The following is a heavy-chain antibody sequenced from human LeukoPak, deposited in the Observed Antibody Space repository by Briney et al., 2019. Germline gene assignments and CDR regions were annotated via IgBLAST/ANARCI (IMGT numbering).Heavy chain of an antibody. J-gene: IGHJ6*03. CDR3: ARSQDGSGSYFYYFYIDV. CDR1: GFTVSSNY. D-gene: IGHD3-10*01. CDR2: FYRGGST. V-gene: IGHV3-66*01. Sequence: GGTLRLSCAASGFTVSSNYMSWVRQAPGKGLEWVSIFYRGGSTYYTDSVKGRFTVSRDNSKNILYLQMNSLRAEDTAVYYCARSQDGSGSYFYYFYIDVWGKGTTV.